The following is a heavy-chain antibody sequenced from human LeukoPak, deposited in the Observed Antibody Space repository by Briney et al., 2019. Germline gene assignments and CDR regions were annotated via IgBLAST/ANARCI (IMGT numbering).Heavy chain of an antibody. Sequence: ASVKISCKTSGYTFTTYGISWVRHAPGQGLEWMGWINAYNGNTIYAQKLQGRVTMTTDTSASTAYMELRSLRSDDTAVYYCARASDLDSFDYWGQGTLVTVSS. V-gene: IGHV1-18*01. CDR2: INAYNGNT. CDR3: ARASDLDSFDY. CDR1: GYTFTTYG. J-gene: IGHJ4*02.